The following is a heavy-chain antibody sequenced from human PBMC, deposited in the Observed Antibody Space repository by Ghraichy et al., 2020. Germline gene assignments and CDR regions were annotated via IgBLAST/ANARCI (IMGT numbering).Heavy chain of an antibody. V-gene: IGHV3-7*03. CDR2: IKQDGSEK. J-gene: IGHJ4*02. Sequence: GGSLRLSCAASGFTFSGFWMSWVRQAPGKGLEWVANIKQDGSEKYYVDSVKGRFTISRDNAKNSLYLQMNSLRPEDTAVYYCATDSDVDYWGPGTLVTVSS. CDR1: GFTFSGFW. D-gene: IGHD3-10*01. CDR3: ATDSDVDY.